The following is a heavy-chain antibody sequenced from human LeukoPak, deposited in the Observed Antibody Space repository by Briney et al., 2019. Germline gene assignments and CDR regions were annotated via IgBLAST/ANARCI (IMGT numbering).Heavy chain of an antibody. D-gene: IGHD3-16*01. J-gene: IGHJ4*02. CDR1: GFTFSDYD. Sequence: GGSLRLSCAASGFTFSDYDMNWGRQAPGKGVGWVSSISGLSSYTYYGESVKGRFSISRDNAKNSLYLQMNSLGAEDTATYYCGRAFPPLRTSSAGDLWGQGILVTVSS. V-gene: IGHV3-21*01. CDR3: GRAFPPLRTSSAGDL. CDR2: ISGLSSYT.